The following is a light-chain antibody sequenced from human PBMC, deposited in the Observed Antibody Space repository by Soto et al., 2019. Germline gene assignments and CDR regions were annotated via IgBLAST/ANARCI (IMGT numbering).Light chain of an antibody. CDR3: QQFNTYPWT. V-gene: IGKV1-13*02. J-gene: IGKJ1*01. CDR2: DAS. CDR1: QGISRS. Sequence: AIQLTQSPSSLSASVGDRVTITCRASQGISRSLAWYQQKPGKAPNLLIYDASSLESGVPLRFSGSGSGTDFTLTISSLQPEDFATYYCQQFNTYPWTFGQGTKVDI.